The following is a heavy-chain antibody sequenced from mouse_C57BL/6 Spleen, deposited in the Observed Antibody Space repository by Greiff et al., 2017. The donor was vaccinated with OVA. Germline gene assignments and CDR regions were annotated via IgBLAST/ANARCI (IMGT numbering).Heavy chain of an antibody. CDR2: INPNNGGT. D-gene: IGHD2-3*01. CDR1: GYTFTDYY. V-gene: IGHV1-26*01. CDR3: ARVYDGYYLYFDY. Sequence: VQLQQSGPELVKPGASVKISCKASGYTFTDYYMNWVKQSHGKSLEWIGDINPNNGGTSYNQKFKGKATLTVDKSSSTAYMELRSLTSEDSAVYYCARVYDGYYLYFDYWGQGTTLTVSS. J-gene: IGHJ2*01.